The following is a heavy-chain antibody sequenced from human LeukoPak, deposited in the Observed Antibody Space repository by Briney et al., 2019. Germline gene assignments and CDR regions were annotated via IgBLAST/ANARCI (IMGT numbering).Heavy chain of an antibody. D-gene: IGHD5-12*01. J-gene: IGHJ4*02. CDR2: INHSGST. V-gene: IGHV4-34*01. Sequence: TSETLSLTCAVYGGSFSGYYWSWLRQPPGKGLEWIGEINHSGSTNYNPSLKSRVTISVDTSKNQFSLKLSSVTAADTAVYYCASFRYGGYVSKKNFDYWGQGTLVTVSS. CDR1: GGSFSGYY. CDR3: ASFRYGGYVSKKNFDY.